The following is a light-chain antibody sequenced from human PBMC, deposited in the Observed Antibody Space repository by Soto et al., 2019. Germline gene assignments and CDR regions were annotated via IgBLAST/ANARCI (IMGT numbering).Light chain of an antibody. Sequence: QSALTQPASVSGSAGQSIAISCTGTSSDVGGYNYVSWYQQHPGKAPKLLLSEVSKRPSGVSDRFSGSKSGNTASLTISGLQTQDEADYYCCSKTSSITYVFGSGTKVTVL. CDR3: CSKTSSITYV. V-gene: IGLV2-14*01. CDR1: SSDVGGYNY. CDR2: EVS. J-gene: IGLJ1*01.